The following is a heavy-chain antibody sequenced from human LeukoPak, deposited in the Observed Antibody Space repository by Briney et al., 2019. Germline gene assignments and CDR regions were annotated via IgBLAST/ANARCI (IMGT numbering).Heavy chain of an antibody. J-gene: IGHJ5*02. CDR3: ARYALITGSRWLDP. CDR2: IKQDGSEN. D-gene: IGHD3-9*01. Sequence: GGSLRLSCAASGFTFSRYWMSWLRQAPGKGLEWVAHIKQDGSENYYVDSVRGRFIISRDNANNSLCLQMNSLRGEDTAIYYCARYALITGSRWLDPWGQGTLVTVSS. V-gene: IGHV3-7*01. CDR1: GFTFSRYW.